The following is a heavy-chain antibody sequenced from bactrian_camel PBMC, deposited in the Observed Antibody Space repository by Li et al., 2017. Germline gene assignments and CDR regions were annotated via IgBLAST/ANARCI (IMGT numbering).Heavy chain of an antibody. Sequence: HVQLVESGGGSVQAGGSLRLSCAASGRTYSKWCMGWFRQISGKEREGLATIDSRGITAYADSVKGRFTISQDRVKNTLYLQMSSLQPEDTAVYSCAAVSCPRGVVVAAYDQYEHWGQGTQVTVS. CDR2: IDSRGIT. D-gene: IGHD7*01. J-gene: IGHJ4*01. V-gene: IGHV3S57*01. CDR3: AAVSCPRGVVVAAYDQYEH. CDR1: GRTYSKWC.